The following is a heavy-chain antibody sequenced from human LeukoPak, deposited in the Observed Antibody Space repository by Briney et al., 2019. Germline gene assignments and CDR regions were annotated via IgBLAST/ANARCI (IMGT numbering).Heavy chain of an antibody. CDR2: INQDGTEK. D-gene: IGHD6-13*01. Sequence: GGSLRLSCAASGFTFSSYWMSWVRQAPGEGLEWVAKINQDGTEKAYVDSVRGRFTISRDNAKNSLFLQMNSLRAEDTAVYYCARDGGGTTTLAAAGTLPFDYWGQGILVTVSS. CDR3: ARDGGGTTTLAAAGTLPFDY. J-gene: IGHJ4*02. V-gene: IGHV3-7*03. CDR1: GFTFSSYW.